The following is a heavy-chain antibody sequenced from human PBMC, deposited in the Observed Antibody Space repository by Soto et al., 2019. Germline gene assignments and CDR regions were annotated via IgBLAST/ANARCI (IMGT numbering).Heavy chain of an antibody. CDR3: VRESGGGGYCRGGSCHGMDV. J-gene: IGHJ6*02. CDR2: FYTSGSANT. D-gene: IGHD2-15*01. Sequence: QVQLQESGPGLVKPSETLTLTCTVSGGSISSYHWSWIRQTAGRRLEWIGRFYTSGSANTYYNPSLKSTVTMSVDTSKIQFPLEMTSVTAADTAVYYCVRESGGGGYCRGGSCHGMDVWGQGTTVTVSS. V-gene: IGHV4-4*07. CDR1: GGSISSYH.